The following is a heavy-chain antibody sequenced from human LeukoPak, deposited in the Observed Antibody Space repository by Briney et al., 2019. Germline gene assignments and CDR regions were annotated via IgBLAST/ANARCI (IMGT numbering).Heavy chain of an antibody. V-gene: IGHV3-66*01. J-gene: IGHJ5*02. CDR2: ISSDGNT. CDR3: ARVGRALWSAPYNWFDP. D-gene: IGHD3-3*01. Sequence: GGSLRLSCAASGFTVSSSSMNWVRLGPGKGLEWVSVISSDGNTYYADSVKGRFTISRDNAKNSLYLQMNSLRAEDTAVYYCARVGRALWSAPYNWFDPWGQGTLVTVSS. CDR1: GFTVSSSS.